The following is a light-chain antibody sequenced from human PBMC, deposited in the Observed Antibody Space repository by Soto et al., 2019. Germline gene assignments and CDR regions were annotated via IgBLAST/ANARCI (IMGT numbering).Light chain of an antibody. Sequence: DIQMTQSPSSLSASVGDRVTITCRSSQIIVNYLNWYHQKPGRAPDLLIYAASSLQSGVPSRFSGSGSGTDFTLTISSLQPEDFGSYFCQQSYSTPYTFGPGTKVEIK. V-gene: IGKV1-39*01. J-gene: IGKJ2*01. CDR2: AAS. CDR3: QQSYSTPYT. CDR1: QIIVNY.